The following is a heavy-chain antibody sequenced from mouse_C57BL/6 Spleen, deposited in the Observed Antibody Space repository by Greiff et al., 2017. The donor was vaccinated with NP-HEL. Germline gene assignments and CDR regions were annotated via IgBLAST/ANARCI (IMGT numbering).Heavy chain of an antibody. D-gene: IGHD1-1*01. V-gene: IGHV1-62-2*01. CDR2: FYPGSGSI. CDR3: ARHEEDGSRGSYWYFDV. CDR1: GYTFTEYT. J-gene: IGHJ1*03. Sequence: QVQLQQSGAELVKPGASVKLSCKASGYTFTEYTIHWVKQRSGQGLEWIGWFYPGSGSIKYNEKFKDKATLTADKSSSTVYMELSRLTSEDSAVYFCARHEEDGSRGSYWYFDVWGTGTTVTVSS.